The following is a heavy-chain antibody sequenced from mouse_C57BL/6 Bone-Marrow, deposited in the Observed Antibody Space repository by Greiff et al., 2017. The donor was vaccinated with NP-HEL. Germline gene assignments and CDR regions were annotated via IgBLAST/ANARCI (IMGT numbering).Heavy chain of an antibody. V-gene: IGHV1-26*01. CDR1: GYTFTDYY. CDR3: ARGRYYGRVYFDY. Sequence: VQLQQSGPELVKPGASVKISCKASGYTFTDYYMNWVKQSHGKSLEWIGDINPNNGGTSYNQKFKGKATLTVDKSSSTAYMELRSLTSEDSAVYYCARGRYYGRVYFDYWGQGTTLTVSS. D-gene: IGHD1-1*01. CDR2: INPNNGGT. J-gene: IGHJ2*01.